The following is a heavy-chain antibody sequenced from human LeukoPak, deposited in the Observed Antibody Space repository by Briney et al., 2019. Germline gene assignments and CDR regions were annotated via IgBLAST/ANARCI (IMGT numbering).Heavy chain of an antibody. CDR2: IYYSGST. Sequence: SETLSLTCTVSGGSISSYYWSWIRQPPGKGLEWIGYIYYSGSTNYNPSLKSRVAMSVDTSKNQFSLKLSSVTAADTAVYYCARGWLLLPFDYWGQGTLVTVSS. V-gene: IGHV4-59*12. J-gene: IGHJ4*02. D-gene: IGHD3-22*01. CDR1: GGSISSYY. CDR3: ARGWLLLPFDY.